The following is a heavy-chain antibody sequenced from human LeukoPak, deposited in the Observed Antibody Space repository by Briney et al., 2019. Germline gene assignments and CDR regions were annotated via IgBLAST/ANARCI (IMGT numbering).Heavy chain of an antibody. CDR2: IYYSGST. Sequence: PSETLSLTCTVSGGSISSSSYYWGWIRQPPGKGLEWIGSIYYSGSTYYNPSLKSRVTISVDTSKNQFSLKLSSVTAADTAVYYYARQIAAAGTRYFDYWGQGTLVTVSS. CDR1: GGSISSSSYY. V-gene: IGHV4-39*01. D-gene: IGHD6-13*01. CDR3: ARQIAAAGTRYFDY. J-gene: IGHJ4*02.